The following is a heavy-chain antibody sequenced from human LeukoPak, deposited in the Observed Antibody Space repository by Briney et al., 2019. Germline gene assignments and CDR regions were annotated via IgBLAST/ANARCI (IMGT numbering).Heavy chain of an antibody. Sequence: SGGSLRLSCVASGFTFTNAWMSWVRQAPGKGLQWIGRIKSTTNGGTTDYAAPVKDRFTISRDDSKNTLYLQINSLRTEDTGVYYCWGYSMNVWGKGTTVTVSS. V-gene: IGHV3-15*01. CDR3: WGYSMNV. CDR2: IKSTTNGGTT. D-gene: IGHD7-27*01. J-gene: IGHJ6*03. CDR1: GFTFTNAW.